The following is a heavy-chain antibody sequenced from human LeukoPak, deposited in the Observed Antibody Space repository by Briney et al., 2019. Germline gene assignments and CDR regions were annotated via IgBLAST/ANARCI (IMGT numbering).Heavy chain of an antibody. CDR2: IKQDGSEK. Sequence: GGFLRLSCAASGFTFSSYWMSWVRQAPGKGLEWVANIKQDGSEKYYVDSVKGRFTISRDNAKNSLYLQMNSLRAEDTAVYYCAREKETLLSITMVRGLIRRHYYMDVWGKGTTVTISS. CDR3: AREKETLLSITMVRGLIRRHYYMDV. CDR1: GFTFSSYW. D-gene: IGHD3-10*01. J-gene: IGHJ6*03. V-gene: IGHV3-7*01.